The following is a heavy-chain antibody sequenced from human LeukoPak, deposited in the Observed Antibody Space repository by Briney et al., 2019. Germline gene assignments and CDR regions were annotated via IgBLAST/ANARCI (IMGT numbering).Heavy chain of an antibody. J-gene: IGHJ4*02. CDR2: IYPADSDT. CDR3: ARVGYCSSTSCLVFDY. Sequence: GESLKISGKGSGYSFTSYWIGWVRQMPGKGLEWMGIIYPADSDTRYRPSFQAQVTIPADKPITTAYLQWSSLKASDTAMYYCARVGYCSSTSCLVFDYWGQGTLVTVSS. V-gene: IGHV5-51*01. D-gene: IGHD2-2*01. CDR1: GYSFTSYW.